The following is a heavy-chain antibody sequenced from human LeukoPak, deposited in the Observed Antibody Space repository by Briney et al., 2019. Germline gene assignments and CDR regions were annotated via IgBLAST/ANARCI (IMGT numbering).Heavy chain of an antibody. V-gene: IGHV4-38-2*02. CDR1: GYSISSGYY. CDR3: ARDTVLKCSGGSCYEGR. CDR2: IYHSGST. D-gene: IGHD2-15*01. J-gene: IGHJ4*02. Sequence: SETLSLTCTVSGYSISSGYYWGWIRRPPGKGLEWIGSIYHSGSTYYNPSLKSRVTISVDTSKNQFSLKLSSVTAADTAVYYCARDTVLKCSGGSCYEGRWGQGTLVTVSS.